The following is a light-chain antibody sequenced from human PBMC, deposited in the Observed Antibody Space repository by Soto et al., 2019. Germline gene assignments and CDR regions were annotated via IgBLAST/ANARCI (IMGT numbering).Light chain of an antibody. CDR1: QTIKTY. Sequence: DIQMTQSPSPLSASVGDSVTITCRASQTIKTYLNWYRHKPGKAPELLIYAASSLQSGVASRFSGSGSGTYFILTISSLQPDDLATYYCQQTYTAPGTFGQGTKVEI. CDR3: QQTYTAPGT. CDR2: AAS. J-gene: IGKJ1*01. V-gene: IGKV1-39*01.